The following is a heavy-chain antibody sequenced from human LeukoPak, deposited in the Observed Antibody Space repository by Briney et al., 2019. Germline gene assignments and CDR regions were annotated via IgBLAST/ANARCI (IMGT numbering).Heavy chain of an antibody. CDR2: ISAYNGNT. CDR1: GYTFTSYG. Sequence: ASVKVSCKASGYTFTSYGISWERQAPGQGLEWMGWISAYNGNTNYAQKLQGRVTMTTDTSKSTAYMELRSLRSDDTAVYYCARVTVIMVRGVSYFDYWGQGTLVTVSS. J-gene: IGHJ4*02. D-gene: IGHD3-10*01. V-gene: IGHV1-18*01. CDR3: ARVTVIMVRGVSYFDY.